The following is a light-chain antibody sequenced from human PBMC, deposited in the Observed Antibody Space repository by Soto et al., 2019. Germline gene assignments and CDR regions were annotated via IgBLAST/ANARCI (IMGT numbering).Light chain of an antibody. CDR3: LQYNIRPIT. V-gene: IGKV3-15*01. CDR2: GAS. CDR1: QRVSSN. J-gene: IGKJ5*01. Sequence: MTQSPSTLSASVGDRVTITCRASQRVSSNLAWYQQKPRHAPSLIIYGASTRATGIPARFSGSGSGTEFTLTISSLQSEYCAVYYCLQYNIRPITFGQGTLLEIK.